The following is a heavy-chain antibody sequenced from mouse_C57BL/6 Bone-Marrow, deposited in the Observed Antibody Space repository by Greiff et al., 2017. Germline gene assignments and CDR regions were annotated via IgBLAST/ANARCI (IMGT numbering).Heavy chain of an antibody. CDR2: ISDGGSYT. CDR3: ARDKLGLYYAMDY. Sequence: EVQGVESGGGLVKPGGSLKLSCAASGFTFSSYAMSWVRQTPEKRLEWVATISDGGSYTYYPDNVKGRFTISRDNAKNNLYLQMSHLKSEDTAMYYCARDKLGLYYAMDYWGQGTSVTVSS. CDR1: GFTFSSYA. J-gene: IGHJ4*01. V-gene: IGHV5-4*01. D-gene: IGHD4-1*01.